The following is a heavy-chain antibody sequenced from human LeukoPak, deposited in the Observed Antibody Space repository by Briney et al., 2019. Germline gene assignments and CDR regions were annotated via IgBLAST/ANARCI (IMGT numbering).Heavy chain of an antibody. Sequence: KSSETLSLTCTVSGGSISDFYWSWIRQPPGKGLEWIGYMDKSGSTTYNPSLKSRVTISVDTSKNQFSLKLSPVTAADTAVYYCAGDYSKGGGFDFWGQGTLVTVSS. CDR2: MDKSGST. D-gene: IGHD4-11*01. CDR1: GGSISDFY. CDR3: AGDYSKGGGFDF. V-gene: IGHV4-59*01. J-gene: IGHJ4*02.